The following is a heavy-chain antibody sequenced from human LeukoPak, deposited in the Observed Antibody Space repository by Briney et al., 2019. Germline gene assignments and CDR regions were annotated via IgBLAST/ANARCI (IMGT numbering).Heavy chain of an antibody. V-gene: IGHV3-7*03. Sequence: GGSLRLSCAASGFTFSTYWMSWVRQAPGKGPEWVANIKQDGSDKFYVDSVKGRFTISRDNAKNSLYLQMNSLRAEDTAVYYCARDPHYGSSLWGQGTLVTVSS. CDR3: ARDPHYGSSL. J-gene: IGHJ4*02. CDR1: GFTFSTYW. CDR2: IKQDGSDK. D-gene: IGHD3-16*01.